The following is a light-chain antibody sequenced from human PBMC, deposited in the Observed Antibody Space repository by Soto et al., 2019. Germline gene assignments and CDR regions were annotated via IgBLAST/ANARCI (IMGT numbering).Light chain of an antibody. CDR2: KAS. V-gene: IGKV1-5*03. J-gene: IGKJ1*01. Sequence: DIQMTQSPSTLSASVGDRVTITCRASQSISEWLAWYQQKPGKDPKLLIYKASTLESGVPSRFSGSGSGTEFTLTISSLQPDDFATYYCQQYYSFCAFGQGTKVEIK. CDR1: QSISEW. CDR3: QQYYSFCA.